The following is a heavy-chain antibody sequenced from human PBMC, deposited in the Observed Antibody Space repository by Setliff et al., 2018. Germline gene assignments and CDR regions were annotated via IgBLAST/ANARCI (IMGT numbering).Heavy chain of an antibody. CDR1: GFTFSTYA. CDR3: ARDRGGTNPWFDF. J-gene: IGHJ5*01. V-gene: IGHV3-33*08. Sequence: PGGSLRLSCAASGFTFSTYAMHWVRQAPGKGLEWVGYIFYDGSEKYYADSVKGRFTISRDNSKNTLYLHLSSLRVEDTATYYCARDRGGTNPWFDFWGQGTQVTVSS. D-gene: IGHD3-10*01. CDR2: IFYDGSEK.